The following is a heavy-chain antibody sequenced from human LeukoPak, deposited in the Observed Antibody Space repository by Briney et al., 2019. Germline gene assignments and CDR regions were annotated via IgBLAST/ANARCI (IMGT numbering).Heavy chain of an antibody. Sequence: PGGSLRLSCAASGFTFSTYSMNWVRQAPGKGLEWVSSISSSSSYIYYADSVKGRFTISRDNAKNSLYLQMNSLRAEDTAVFYCARGGGEVDYWGQGTLVTVSS. J-gene: IGHJ4*02. CDR1: GFTFSTYS. D-gene: IGHD3-16*01. CDR3: ARGGGEVDY. CDR2: ISSSSSYI. V-gene: IGHV3-21*01.